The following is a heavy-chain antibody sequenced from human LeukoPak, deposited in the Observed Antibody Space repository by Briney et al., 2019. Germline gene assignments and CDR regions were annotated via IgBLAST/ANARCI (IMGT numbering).Heavy chain of an antibody. V-gene: IGHV3-30*02. D-gene: IGHD4-17*01. CDR2: IRYDGSNK. CDR1: GFTFSSYG. J-gene: IGHJ6*03. CDR3: AKGAPGLPKYGANARYYYYMDV. Sequence: GGSLRLSCAASGFTFSSYGMHWVRQAPGKGLEWVAFIRYDGSNKYYADSVKGRFTISRDNSKNTLYLQMNSLRAEDTAVYYCAKGAPGLPKYGANARYYYYMDVWGKGTTVTVSS.